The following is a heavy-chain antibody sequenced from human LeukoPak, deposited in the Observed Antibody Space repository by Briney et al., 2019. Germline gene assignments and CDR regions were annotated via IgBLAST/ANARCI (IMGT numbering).Heavy chain of an antibody. V-gene: IGHV3-66*01. Sequence: GGSLRLSCAASGFTVSTNYMSWVRQAPGKGLEWVSVIYSAGSTYYADSVKGRFAISRDNSKNMLYFQMNSLRAEDTAVYYCARDQGSASMDVWGKGTTVTISS. CDR3: ARDQGSASMDV. J-gene: IGHJ6*03. D-gene: IGHD3-10*01. CDR2: IYSAGST. CDR1: GFTVSTNY.